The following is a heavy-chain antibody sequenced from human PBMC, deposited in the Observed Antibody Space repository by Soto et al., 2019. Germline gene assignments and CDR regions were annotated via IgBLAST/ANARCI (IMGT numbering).Heavy chain of an antibody. J-gene: IGHJ6*02. CDR3: AGSGVWRNHYYGMDV. CDR2: IYYSGST. CDR1: GGSISSYY. Sequence: SETLSLTCTVSGGSISSYYWSWIRQPPGKGLEWIGYIYYSGSTNYNPSLKSRVTISVDTSKNQFSLKLSSVTAADTAVYYCAGSGVWRNHYYGMDVWGQGTTVTVSS. V-gene: IGHV4-59*12. D-gene: IGHD6-6*01.